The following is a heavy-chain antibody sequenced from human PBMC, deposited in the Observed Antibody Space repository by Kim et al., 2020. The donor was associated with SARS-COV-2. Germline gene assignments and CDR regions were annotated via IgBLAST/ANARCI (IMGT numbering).Heavy chain of an antibody. CDR3: ARELGGTCYFDY. V-gene: IGHV1-46*01. CDR2: INPSNGDT. Sequence: ASVKVSCRASGYTFTTYHIHWVRQAPGQGLEWLGIINPSNGDTDFGQKFQGRVTVTRDTSTSTVYMELSGLTSDDTAVYYCARELGGTCYFDYWGQGTLV. D-gene: IGHD1-26*01. J-gene: IGHJ4*02. CDR1: GYTFTTYH.